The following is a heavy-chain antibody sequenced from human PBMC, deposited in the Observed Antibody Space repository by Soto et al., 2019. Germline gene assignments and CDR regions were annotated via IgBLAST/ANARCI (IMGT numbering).Heavy chain of an antibody. CDR3: AKANGNRWSWSLDY. CDR2: IFIDDYT. V-gene: IGHV3-66*01. J-gene: IGHJ4*02. D-gene: IGHD1-1*01. Sequence: GGSLRLSCAVSGFTVESSYMSWVRQDPGKGLEWVSVIFIDDYTHYADPVKDRFTISRDNFKNTLYLQMNSLRAEDTAVYYCAKANGNRWSWSLDYWGRGALVTVSS. CDR1: GFTVESSY.